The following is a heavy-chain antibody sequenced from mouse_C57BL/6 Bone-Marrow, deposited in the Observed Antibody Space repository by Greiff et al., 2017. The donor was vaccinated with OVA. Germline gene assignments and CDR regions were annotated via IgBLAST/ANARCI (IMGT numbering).Heavy chain of an antibody. Sequence: VQLQQSGAELVRPGASVKLSCTASGFNIKDYYMHWVKQRPEQGLEWIGRIDPEDGDTEYAPKFQGKATMTADTSSNTTYLQLSSLTSEDTAVYDCSPYYYGSRAWFAYWGQGTLVTVSA. D-gene: IGHD1-1*01. J-gene: IGHJ3*01. V-gene: IGHV14-1*01. CDR3: SPYYYGSRAWFAY. CDR2: IDPEDGDT. CDR1: GFNIKDYY.